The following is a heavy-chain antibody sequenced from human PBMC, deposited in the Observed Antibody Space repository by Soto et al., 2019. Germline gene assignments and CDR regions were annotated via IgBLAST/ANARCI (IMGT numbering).Heavy chain of an antibody. J-gene: IGHJ4*01. CDR1: GLNSSHHW. CDR3: TTGIYYDILNAYHNVAH. CDR2: IKSKTDCGTA. D-gene: IGHD3-9*01. V-gene: IGHV3-15*01. Sequence: PEWSVRHSCAAAGLNSSHHWITLVRQAAGKGLEWVGRIKSKTDCGTADYAAPVKGRATVSRDDSKNTVYLQMNRLKTEDTAVYYCTTGIYYDILNAYHNVAHGGHGA.